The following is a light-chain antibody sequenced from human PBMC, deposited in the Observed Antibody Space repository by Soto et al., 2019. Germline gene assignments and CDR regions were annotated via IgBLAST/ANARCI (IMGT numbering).Light chain of an antibody. J-gene: IGLJ2*01. V-gene: IGLV2-14*03. CDR2: DVS. Sequence: QSALTQPASVSGSPGQSITISCTGTSSDVGGYDHVSWYQQHPGKAPKLMIYDVSNRPPGVSNRFSGSKSGNTASLTISGLQAEDEADYYCSSYTRNSLVFGGGTQLTVL. CDR1: SSDVGGYDH. CDR3: SSYTRNSLV.